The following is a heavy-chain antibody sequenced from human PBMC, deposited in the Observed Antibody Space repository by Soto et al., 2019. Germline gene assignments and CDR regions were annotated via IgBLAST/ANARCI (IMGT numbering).Heavy chain of an antibody. D-gene: IGHD6-13*01. V-gene: IGHV4-39*01. CDR3: ARLSGVSAADLLWFDP. J-gene: IGHJ5*02. CDR2: IYYSGST. CDR1: GGSISSSSYY. Sequence: QLQLQESGPGLVKPSETLSLTCTVSGGSISSSSYYWGWIRQPPGKGLEWIGSIYYSGSTYYNPSLKSRVTISVDTSKNQFSLKLSSVTAADTAVYYCARLSGVSAADLLWFDPWGQGTLVTVSS.